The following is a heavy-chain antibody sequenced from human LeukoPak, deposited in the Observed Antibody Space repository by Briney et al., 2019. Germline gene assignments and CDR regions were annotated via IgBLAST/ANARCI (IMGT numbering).Heavy chain of an antibody. CDR2: IYYSGST. J-gene: IGHJ6*03. CDR3: ARLRGPTVTPYYYYYMDV. CDR1: GGSISSSSYY. D-gene: IGHD4-17*01. Sequence: SETLSLTCTVSGGSISSSSYYWGWIRQPPGKGLEWIGSIYYSGSTYYNPSLKSRVTISVDTSKSQFSLKLSSVTAADTAVYYCARLRGPTVTPYYYYYMDVWGEGTTVTVSS. V-gene: IGHV4-39*01.